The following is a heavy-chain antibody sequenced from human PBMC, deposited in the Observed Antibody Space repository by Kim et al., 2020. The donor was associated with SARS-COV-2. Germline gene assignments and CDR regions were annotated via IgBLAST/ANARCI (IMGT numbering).Heavy chain of an antibody. J-gene: IGHJ6*02. Sequence: LSLKSRVTISVDTSKNQFSLKLSSVTAADTAVYYCARGWATGSGSSSDYYGMDVWGQGTTVTVSS. CDR3: ARGWATGSGSSSDYYGMDV. D-gene: IGHD1-26*01. V-gene: IGHV4-39*07.